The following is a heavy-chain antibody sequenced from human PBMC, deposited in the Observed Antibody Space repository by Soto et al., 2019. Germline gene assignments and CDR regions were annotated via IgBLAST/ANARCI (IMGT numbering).Heavy chain of an antibody. Sequence: SETLSLTCTVSGGSVSSGDYYWSWIRQPPGKGLEWIGNIYYSGSTNYNPSLKSRATISVDTSKNQFSLKVSSATAADTAVYYCASTSRATPGTGLDSWGQGALVTVSS. CDR3: ASTSRATPGTGLDS. J-gene: IGHJ4*02. V-gene: IGHV4-61*08. CDR1: GGSVSSGDYY. CDR2: IYYSGST.